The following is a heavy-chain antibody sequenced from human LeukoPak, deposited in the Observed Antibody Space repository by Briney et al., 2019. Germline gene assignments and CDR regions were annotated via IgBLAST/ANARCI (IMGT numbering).Heavy chain of an antibody. V-gene: IGHV3-21*01. Sequence: PGGSLRLSCAASGFTFSSYSMNWVRQAPGKGLEWVSSISSSSSYIYYADSVKGRFTISRDNAKNSLYLQMNSLRAEDTAVYYCARDRSTIFGVLIRFDPWGQGTLVTVSS. J-gene: IGHJ5*02. CDR1: GFTFSSYS. CDR2: ISSSSSYI. CDR3: ARDRSTIFGVLIRFDP. D-gene: IGHD3-3*01.